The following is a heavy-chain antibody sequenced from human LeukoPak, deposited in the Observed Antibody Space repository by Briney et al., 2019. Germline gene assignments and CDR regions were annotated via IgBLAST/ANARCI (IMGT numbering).Heavy chain of an antibody. D-gene: IGHD3-22*01. V-gene: IGHV3-11*01. CDR3: ARDWPNYYYDSSGIDY. CDR2: ISSSGSTI. J-gene: IGHJ4*02. Sequence: PGGSLRLSCAASGFTFSDYYMSWIRQAPGKGLEWVSYISSSGSTIYYADSVKGRFTISRDNAKNSLYLQMNSLRAEDTAVYYCARDWPNYYYDSSGIDYWGQGTLVTVSS. CDR1: GFTFSDYY.